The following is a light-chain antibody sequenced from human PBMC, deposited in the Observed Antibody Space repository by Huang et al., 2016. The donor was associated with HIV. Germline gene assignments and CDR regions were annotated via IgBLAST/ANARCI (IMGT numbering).Light chain of an antibody. J-gene: IGKJ2*01. V-gene: IGKV1-5*01. CDR2: DAS. CDR3: QQYNSYPYT. CDR1: QGISNW. Sequence: DIQMTQSPSTLSASVGDRVTITCRASQGISNWLAWYQQKPGKAPHLLIYDASNLESGVSSRFSGSGSGTEFALTISSLQPDDSATYYCQQYNSYPYTFGQGTKLEIK.